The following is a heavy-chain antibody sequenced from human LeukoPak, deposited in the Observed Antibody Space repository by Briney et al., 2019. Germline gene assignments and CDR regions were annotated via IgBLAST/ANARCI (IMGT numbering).Heavy chain of an antibody. J-gene: IGHJ4*02. CDR3: ARGGLLGAFDGLFDY. CDR2: IYTSGSP. CDR1: GGSISSYY. Sequence: SETLSLTCTVSGGSISSYYWSWIRQPAGKGLEWIGRIYTSGSPNYNPSLKSRVTMSVDTSKNQFSLKLSSVTAADTAVYYCARGGLLGAFDGLFDYWGQGTLVTVSS. D-gene: IGHD2-21*02. V-gene: IGHV4-4*07.